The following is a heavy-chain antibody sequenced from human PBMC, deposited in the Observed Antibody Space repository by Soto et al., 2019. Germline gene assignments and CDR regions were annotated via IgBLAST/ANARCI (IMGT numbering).Heavy chain of an antibody. CDR3: AKDAIPYNGRNDGFDI. CDR1: GFTFSDYA. D-gene: IGHD1-20*01. CDR2: VSGDGGIT. J-gene: IGHJ3*02. Sequence: EVQLLESGGGLVQPGGSLRLSCAASGFTFSDYAMYWVRQTPGKGLEWVSAVSGDGGITFYPDSVKGRFTISRDNSKSTLFLQMNSLGAEDTAVYYCAKDAIPYNGRNDGFDIWGLGTMVTVSS. V-gene: IGHV3-23*01.